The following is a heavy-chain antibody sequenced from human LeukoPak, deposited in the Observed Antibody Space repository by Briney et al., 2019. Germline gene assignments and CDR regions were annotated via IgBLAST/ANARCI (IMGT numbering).Heavy chain of an antibody. CDR1: GYTFTSYD. CDR2: MNPNSGNT. D-gene: IGHD4-17*01. Sequence: ASVKVSCKASGYTFTSYDINWVRQATGQGLEWMGWMNPNSGNTGYAQEFQGRVTMTRNTSISTAYMELSSLRSDDTAVYYCARAGGYGDYSIYYYGMDVWGQGTTVTVSS. J-gene: IGHJ6*02. V-gene: IGHV1-8*01. CDR3: ARAGGYGDYSIYYYGMDV.